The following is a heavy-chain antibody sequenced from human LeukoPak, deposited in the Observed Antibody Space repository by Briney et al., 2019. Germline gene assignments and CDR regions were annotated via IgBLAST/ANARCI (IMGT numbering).Heavy chain of an antibody. CDR3: ARDRYDFWSGYDYWYFDL. Sequence: PSETLSLTCTVSGGSISSYYWSWIRQPPGKGLEWIGYIHYSGSTNYNPSLKSRVTISVDTSKNQFSLKLSSVTAADTAVYYCARDRYDFWSGYDYWYFDLWGRGTLVTVSS. J-gene: IGHJ2*01. CDR2: IHYSGST. D-gene: IGHD3-3*01. V-gene: IGHV4-59*01. CDR1: GGSISSYY.